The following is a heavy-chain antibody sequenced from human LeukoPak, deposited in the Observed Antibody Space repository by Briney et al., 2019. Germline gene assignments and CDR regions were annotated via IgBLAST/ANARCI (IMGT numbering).Heavy chain of an antibody. CDR1: GGSFSDYY. CDR3: ARNLIPEQLVLNF. CDR2: INHSGST. D-gene: IGHD6-13*01. J-gene: IGHJ4*02. Sequence: PSETLSLTCAVYGGSFSDYYWSWIRQPPGKGLEWIGEINHSGSTNYNSSLKSRVTISVDTSKNQFSLNLKSVTPEDTAVYYCARNLIPEQLVLNFWGQGTLVTVSS. V-gene: IGHV4-34*01.